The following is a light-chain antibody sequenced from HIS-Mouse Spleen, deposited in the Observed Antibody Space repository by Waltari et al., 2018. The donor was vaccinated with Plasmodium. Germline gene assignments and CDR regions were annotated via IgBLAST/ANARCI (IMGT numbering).Light chain of an antibody. CDR1: SSDVGGYNY. Sequence: QSALTQPRSVSGSPGQSVTISCPGPSSDVGGYNYVSWYQQHPGTAPKLMIYDVSKRPSGVPDRFSGSKSGNTASLTISGLQAEDEADYYCCSYAGSYTYVFGTGTKVTVL. J-gene: IGLJ1*01. CDR3: CSYAGSYTYV. V-gene: IGLV2-11*01. CDR2: DVS.